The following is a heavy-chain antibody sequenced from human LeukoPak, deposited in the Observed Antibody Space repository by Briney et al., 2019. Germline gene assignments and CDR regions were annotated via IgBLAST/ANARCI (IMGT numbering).Heavy chain of an antibody. Sequence: DPSETLSLTCTVSGGSISSSYWSWIRQPAGKGLEWIGRIYSSGSTNYNPSLNSRVTLSVDTSKNQFSLKLSSVTAADTAVYYCARPSLDYGGIDAFDFWGQGTLVTVSS. CDR1: GGSISSSY. V-gene: IGHV4-4*07. D-gene: IGHD4-23*01. CDR2: IYSSGST. J-gene: IGHJ3*01. CDR3: ARPSLDYGGIDAFDF.